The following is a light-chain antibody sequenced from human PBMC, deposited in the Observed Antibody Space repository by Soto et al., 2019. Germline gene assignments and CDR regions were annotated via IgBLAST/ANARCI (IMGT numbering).Light chain of an antibody. J-gene: IGLJ1*01. Sequence: QSALSRPASVSGSPRQPITIPGTGTSSDVGGYNYVYWYQQHPGKAPKLLIYEVSNRTSGVSNRLSVSKAGNTDSLTISMIQAEDEAEYYCSLYTSSSNLVFATGTKLTFL. V-gene: IGLV2-14*01. CDR1: SSDVGGYNY. CDR3: SLYTSSSNLV. CDR2: EVS.